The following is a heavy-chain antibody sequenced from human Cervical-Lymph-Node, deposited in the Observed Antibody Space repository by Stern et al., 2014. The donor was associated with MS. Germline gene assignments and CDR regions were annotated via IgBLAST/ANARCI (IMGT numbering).Heavy chain of an antibody. CDR2: IYSRGNN. V-gene: IGHV4-30-4*01. J-gene: IGHJ5*02. Sequence: QLQLQESGPGLVKPSQTLSLTCTVSGGSISRGDYYWSWIRQPPGKGLEWLGYIYSRGNNYYNKSLNSRVTISDATPKNTIALKLSSVTAADTAVYYCASANCSSTSCPNWFDPWGQGTLVTVSS. D-gene: IGHD2-2*01. CDR3: ASANCSSTSCPNWFDP. CDR1: GGSISRGDYY.